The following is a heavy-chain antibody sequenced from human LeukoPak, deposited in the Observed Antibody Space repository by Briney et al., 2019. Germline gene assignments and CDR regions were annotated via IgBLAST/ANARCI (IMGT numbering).Heavy chain of an antibody. Sequence: GGSLRLSCAASRFTFSSYAIYWVRQAPGKGLEWVAAISSDGSNEYYADSVKGRFTISRDNAKTSLYLQMNSLRAEDTAVYYCARHLSGITGYTYGRGIDYWGQGTLVTVSS. CDR1: RFTFSSYA. CDR2: ISSDGSNE. D-gene: IGHD5-18*01. CDR3: ARHLSGITGYTYGRGIDY. J-gene: IGHJ4*02. V-gene: IGHV3-30*04.